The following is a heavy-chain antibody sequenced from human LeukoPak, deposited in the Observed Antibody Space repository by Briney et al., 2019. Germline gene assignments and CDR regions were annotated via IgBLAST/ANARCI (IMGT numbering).Heavy chain of an antibody. D-gene: IGHD5-18*01. CDR2: ISGSGGST. Sequence: GGSLRLSCAASGFTFSSYAMSWVRQAPGKGLEWVSAISGSGGSTYYADSVKGPFTFSRDNSKNTLYLQMSSLRAEDTAVYYCAKDFGYSYGYDYWGQGTLVTVSS. J-gene: IGHJ4*02. CDR1: GFTFSSYA. V-gene: IGHV3-23*01. CDR3: AKDFGYSYGYDY.